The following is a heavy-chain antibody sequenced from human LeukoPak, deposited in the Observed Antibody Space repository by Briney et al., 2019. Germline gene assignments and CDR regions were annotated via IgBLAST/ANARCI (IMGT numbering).Heavy chain of an antibody. J-gene: IGHJ5*02. D-gene: IGHD6-13*01. CDR2: ISAYNGNT. Sequence: ASVKVSCKASGYTFTNYYIHWVRQAPGQGLEWMGWISAYNGNTNYAQKLQGRVTMTTDTSTSTAYMELGSLRSDDTAVYYCARDSRYSSSWQFVPWGQGTLVTVSS. CDR1: GYTFTNYY. V-gene: IGHV1-18*04. CDR3: ARDSRYSSSWQFVP.